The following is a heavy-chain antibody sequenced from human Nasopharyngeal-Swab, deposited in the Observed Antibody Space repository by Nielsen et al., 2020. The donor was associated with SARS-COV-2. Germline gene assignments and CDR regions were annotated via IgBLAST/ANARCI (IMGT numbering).Heavy chain of an antibody. CDR2: ISVYNGNT. CDR3: ARGNGWYPDH. D-gene: IGHD6-19*01. J-gene: IGHJ4*02. CDR1: GDTFANYG. V-gene: IGHV1-18*01. Sequence: AAVKVSCKASGDTFANYGVSWVRQDPGQGLEWRGWISVYNGNTGYTQNFQGRVTMTTDTSTNTGYLELRSLRSDDTAVYYCARGNGWYPDHWGQGTLVTVSS.